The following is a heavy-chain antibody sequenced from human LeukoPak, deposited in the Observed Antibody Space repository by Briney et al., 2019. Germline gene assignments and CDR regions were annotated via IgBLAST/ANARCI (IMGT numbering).Heavy chain of an antibody. D-gene: IGHD3-22*01. J-gene: IGHJ4*02. Sequence: LTGGSLRLSCAASGFTFSNHAMGWVRQAPGKGLEWVSAISGSGVSTYYADSVRGRFTISRDSSKNTVYLQMNSLRAEDTAVYYCAKRYYSDSSGYLGSLNYWGQGTLVTVSS. V-gene: IGHV3-23*01. CDR1: GFTFSNHA. CDR3: AKRYYSDSSGYLGSLNY. CDR2: ISGSGVST.